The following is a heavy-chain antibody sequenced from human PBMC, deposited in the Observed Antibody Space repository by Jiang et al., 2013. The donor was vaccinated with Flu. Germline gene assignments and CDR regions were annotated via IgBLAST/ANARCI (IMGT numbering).Heavy chain of an antibody. D-gene: IGHD2-2*01. CDR1: GFSFSYYR. Sequence: ASGFSFSYYRMHWVRQAPGKGLGVGGSLCGMMEVQTLCRLRXGPIHRLQXKFEEHGVLQMNSLRLEDTAVYYCATLRGSSYDTYLMDLWGQGTLVTVSP. CDR3: ATLRGSSYDTYLMDL. J-gene: IGHJ4*02. V-gene: IGHV3-33*01. CDR2: CGMMEVQ.